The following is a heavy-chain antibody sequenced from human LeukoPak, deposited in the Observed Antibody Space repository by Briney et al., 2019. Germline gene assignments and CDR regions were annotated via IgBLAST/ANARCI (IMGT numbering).Heavy chain of an antibody. Sequence: GGSLRLSCLGSGFTFRNYPMYWVRQAPGKGLEWMAVISYDGNTKYYADSVKGRFTISRDNSKNTLYLQMNSLRADDTAVYYCAKDPPMRFGESYKMSYYYYYMDVWGKGTTVTISS. J-gene: IGHJ6*03. CDR3: AKDPPMRFGESYKMSYYYYYMDV. D-gene: IGHD3-10*01. CDR2: ISYDGNTK. CDR1: GFTFRNYP. V-gene: IGHV3-30*04.